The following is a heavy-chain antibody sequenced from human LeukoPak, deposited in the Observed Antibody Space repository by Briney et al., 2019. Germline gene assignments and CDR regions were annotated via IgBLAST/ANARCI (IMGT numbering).Heavy chain of an antibody. CDR2: ISGSGGST. CDR1: GFTFSSYA. CDR3: AKVPSITMVRGVKYYFDY. Sequence: GGSLRLSCAAYGFTFSSYAMSWVRQAPGKGLEWVSAISGSGGSTYYADSVKGRFTICRDNYKNTLYLQMNSLRAEDTAVYYCAKVPSITMVRGVKYYFDYWGQGTLVTVSS. D-gene: IGHD3-10*01. V-gene: IGHV3-23*01. J-gene: IGHJ4*02.